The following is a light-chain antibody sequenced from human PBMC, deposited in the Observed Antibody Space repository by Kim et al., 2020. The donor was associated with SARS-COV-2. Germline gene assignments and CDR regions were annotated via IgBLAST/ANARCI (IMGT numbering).Light chain of an antibody. CDR3: QAWDRSAMV. CDR2: EDN. CDR1: KLGDKF. J-gene: IGLJ3*02. Sequence: SVPPGQTATIICSGDKLGDKFVSWYQQRPAQSPVLVIHEDNKRPSGIPERFSGSNSGNTATLTVSGTQTLDEAVYYCQAWDRSAMVFGGGTQLTVL. V-gene: IGLV3-1*01.